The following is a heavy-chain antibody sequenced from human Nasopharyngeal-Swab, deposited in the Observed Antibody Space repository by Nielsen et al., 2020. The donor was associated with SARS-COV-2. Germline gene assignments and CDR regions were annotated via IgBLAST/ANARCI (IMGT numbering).Heavy chain of an antibody. J-gene: IGHJ4*02. CDR1: GFTFSDYY. V-gene: IGHV3-11*06. D-gene: IGHD2-15*01. Sequence: GESLKISCAASGFTFSDYYMTWIRQAPGKVLDRVSYISSGSSYTNYADSVRGRFTISRDNAKNSLYLQMNSLRAEDTAIYYCARYSTYCSGGTCYNPLHYWGQGTLVTVSS. CDR3: ARYSTYCSGGTCYNPLHY. CDR2: ISSGSSYT.